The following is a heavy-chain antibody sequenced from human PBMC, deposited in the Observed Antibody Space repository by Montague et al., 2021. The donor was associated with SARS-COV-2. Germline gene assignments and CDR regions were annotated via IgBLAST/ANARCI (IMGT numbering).Heavy chain of an antibody. V-gene: IGHV4-34*01. Sequence: ATLSLTCAVYGGSFSGYYWTWIRQSPGKGLEWIAEINHSGTTNYNFNPSLRSRVTISVDTSKSQFSLKLSSVTAADTGVYYCARWDPQTLTLIGLRGKSASDYWGQGTLVTVSS. J-gene: IGHJ4*02. D-gene: IGHD4-23*01. CDR3: ARWDPQTLTLIGLRGKSASDY. CDR1: GGSFSGYY. CDR2: INHSGTT.